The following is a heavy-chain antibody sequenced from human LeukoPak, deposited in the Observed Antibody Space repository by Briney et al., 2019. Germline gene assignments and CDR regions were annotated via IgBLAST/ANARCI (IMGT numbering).Heavy chain of an antibody. D-gene: IGHD2-2*01. CDR2: IIPIFGTA. V-gene: IGHV1-69*13. Sequence: SVKVSCKASGGTFSSYAISWVRQAPGQGLEWMGGIIPIFGTANYAQKFQGRVTISADESTSTAYMELSSLRSEDTAVYYCARSAPEGFWGPAVSLLSWFDPWGQGTLVTVSS. J-gene: IGHJ5*02. CDR1: GGTFSSYA. CDR3: ARSAPEGFWGPAVSLLSWFDP.